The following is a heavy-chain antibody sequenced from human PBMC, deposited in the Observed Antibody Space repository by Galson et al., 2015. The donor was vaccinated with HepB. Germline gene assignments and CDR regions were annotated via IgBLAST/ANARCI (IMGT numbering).Heavy chain of an antibody. CDR2: IGKTSRGI. D-gene: IGHD3-16*01. Sequence: SLRLSCAASGFNFSAYSMNWVRQAPGEGLQWVSYIGKTSRGIYYADSVKGRFTISRDNAKNSVTLQMNSLRVEDTAVYYCVRWGSFSSWGQLTLVVVSS. CDR3: VRWGSFSS. J-gene: IGHJ5*02. V-gene: IGHV3-48*01. CDR1: GFNFSAYS.